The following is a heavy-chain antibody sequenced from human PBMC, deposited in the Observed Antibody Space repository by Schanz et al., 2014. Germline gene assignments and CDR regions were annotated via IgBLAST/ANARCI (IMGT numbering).Heavy chain of an antibody. V-gene: IGHV1-46*03. Sequence: QVQLVQSGAEVKKPGASVKVSCKASGYTFTSDSMHWVRQAPGQGLEWMGMINPSGGSTTYAQKCQGRVAMTRDTSTSKVYMELSSLRSEDAAVYYCARDGVDAAAGGNYWGQGTLVTVSS. CDR1: GYTFTSDS. J-gene: IGHJ4*02. CDR3: ARDGVDAAAGGNY. D-gene: IGHD6-13*01. CDR2: INPSGGST.